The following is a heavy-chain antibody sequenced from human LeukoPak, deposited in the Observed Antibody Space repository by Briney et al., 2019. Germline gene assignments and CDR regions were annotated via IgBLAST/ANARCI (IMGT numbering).Heavy chain of an antibody. Sequence: SETLSLTCTVSGGSISSYYWSWIRQPAGKGLEWIGRIYTSGSTNYNPSLKSRVTISVDTSKNQFSLKLSSVTAADTAVYYCARDWGVSARPGYMDVWGKGTTVTVSS. CDR1: GGSISSYY. J-gene: IGHJ6*03. D-gene: IGHD6-6*01. CDR3: ARDWGVSARPGYMDV. V-gene: IGHV4-4*07. CDR2: IYTSGST.